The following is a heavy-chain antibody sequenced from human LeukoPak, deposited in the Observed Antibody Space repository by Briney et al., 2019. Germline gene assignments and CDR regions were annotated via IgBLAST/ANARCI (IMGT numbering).Heavy chain of an antibody. CDR2: ISYSGNT. V-gene: IGHV4-31*03. CDR1: GDSISSGGYY. J-gene: IGHJ4*02. CDR3: ARAPVATPSEFDY. Sequence: SQTLSLTCTVSGDSISSGGYYWSWIRQHPGKGLEWIGYISYSGNTYYNPSLKSRAAISADTPKNQFSLKLSSTTAADTAVYYCARAPVATPSEFDYWGQGTLVTVSS. D-gene: IGHD5-12*01.